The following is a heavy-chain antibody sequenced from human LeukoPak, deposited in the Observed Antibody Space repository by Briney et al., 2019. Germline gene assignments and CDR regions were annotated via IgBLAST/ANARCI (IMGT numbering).Heavy chain of an antibody. J-gene: IGHJ3*02. CDR2: ITSSSRYT. V-gene: IGHV3-21*06. CDR1: VFTFSTYN. CDR3: AKAFYGDYKTPTDAFDI. Sequence: GGSLRLSCAASVFTFSTYNMNWVRQAPGKGLEWVSSITSSSRYTFYADSVKGRFTISRDNAKNSLYLQMNSLRAEDTAIYYCAKAFYGDYKTPTDAFDIWGQGTMVTVSS. D-gene: IGHD4-17*01.